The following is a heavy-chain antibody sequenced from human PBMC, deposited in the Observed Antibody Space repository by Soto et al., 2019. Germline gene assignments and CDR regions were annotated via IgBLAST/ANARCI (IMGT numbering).Heavy chain of an antibody. CDR1: GGTFRTYA. V-gene: IGHV1-69*12. CDR3: AKGAVAGTPTSYYYYGMDV. CDR2: IIPIFGTV. D-gene: IGHD6-19*01. Sequence: QVQLLQSGSEVKKPGSSVRVSCEASGGTFRTYAISWVRQAPGQGLEWMGEIIPIFGTVNYAQKFQGRVTITGDESTTTVYMDLRRLRSEDTAVYYCAKGAVAGTPTSYYYYGMDVWGQGTTVTVSS. J-gene: IGHJ6*02.